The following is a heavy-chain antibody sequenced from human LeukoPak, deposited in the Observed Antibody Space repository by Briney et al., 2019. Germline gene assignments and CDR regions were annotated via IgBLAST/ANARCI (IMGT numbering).Heavy chain of an antibody. CDR3: ARGVCTSTSCYAGDYGMDV. V-gene: IGHV4-59*08. CDR1: GGSMSSYY. D-gene: IGHD2-2*01. Sequence: PSETLSLTCTVSGGSMSSYYWSWIRQPPGKGLEWIGYIYYSGYTNYNPYLKSRVTISLDTSKNQFSLKLSSVTAADTAVYYCARGVCTSTSCYAGDYGMDVWGQGTPVTVSS. CDR2: IYYSGYT. J-gene: IGHJ6*02.